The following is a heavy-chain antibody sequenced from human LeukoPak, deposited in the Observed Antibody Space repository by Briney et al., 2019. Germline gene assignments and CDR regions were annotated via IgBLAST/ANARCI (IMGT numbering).Heavy chain of an antibody. CDR2: INHSGST. V-gene: IGHV4-34*01. CDR1: GGSFSGYY. J-gene: IGHJ4*02. Sequence: PSETLSLTCAVYGGSFSGYYWSWIRQPPGKGLEWIGEINHSGSTNYNPSLKSRVTISVDTSKNQFSLKLSSVTAADTAVYYCARGSGYYDYVWGSYRHYYFGYWGQGALVTVSS. CDR3: ARGSGYYDYVWGSYRHYYFGY. D-gene: IGHD3-16*02.